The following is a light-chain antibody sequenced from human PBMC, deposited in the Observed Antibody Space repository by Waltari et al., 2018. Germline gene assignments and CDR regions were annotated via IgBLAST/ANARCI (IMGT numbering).Light chain of an antibody. CDR3: CSYAGTTTYV. CDR1: SKEVGRYAL. Sequence: QSALTQPASVSGSPGQSITISCIGTSKEVGRYALVPWSQFHPGQAPKVLTYAVVKRPSGVSNRFSASKSGNTASLTISGLQADDEADYYCCSYAGTTTYVFGDGTKVTVL. V-gene: IGLV2-23*02. CDR2: AVV. J-gene: IGLJ1*01.